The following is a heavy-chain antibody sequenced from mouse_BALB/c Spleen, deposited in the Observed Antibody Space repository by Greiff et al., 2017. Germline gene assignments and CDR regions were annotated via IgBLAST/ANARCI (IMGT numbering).Heavy chain of an antibody. Sequence: QVQLQQSGAELVRPGTSVKISCKASGYAFTNYWLGWVKQRPGHGLEWIGDIYPGSGNTYYNEKFKGKATLTADKSSSTAYMQLSSLTSEDSAVYFCAKGDYGSSYRYFDVWGAGTTVTVSS. CDR3: AKGDYGSSYRYFDV. CDR2: IYPGSGNT. V-gene: IGHV1-63*01. CDR1: GYAFTNYW. D-gene: IGHD1-1*01. J-gene: IGHJ1*01.